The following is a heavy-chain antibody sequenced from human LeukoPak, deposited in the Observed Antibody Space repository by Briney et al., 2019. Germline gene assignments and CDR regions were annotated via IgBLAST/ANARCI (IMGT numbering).Heavy chain of an antibody. CDR2: VHSSRGS. CDR1: GGSISGYY. D-gene: IGHD1-7*01. CDR3: ARENWNYGEDF. J-gene: IGHJ4*02. V-gene: IGHV4-4*07. Sequence: SETLSLTCTVSGGSISGYYWSWIRQPAGKGLEWIGRVHSSRGSNYNPSLKSRVTMSVDTSKNQVSLKLISVTAADTAVYYCARENWNYGEDFWGQGTLVTVSS.